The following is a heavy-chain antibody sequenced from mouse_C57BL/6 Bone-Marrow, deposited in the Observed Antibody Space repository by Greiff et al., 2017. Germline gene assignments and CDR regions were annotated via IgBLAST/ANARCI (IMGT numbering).Heavy chain of an antibody. Sequence: EVKLVESGGGLVKPGGSLKLSCAASGFTFSDYGMHWVRQAPEKGLEWVAYISSGSSTIYYADTVKGRFTSSRDNAKNTLFLQMTSLRSEDTAMYYCEGPREAMDYWGQGTSVTVAS. V-gene: IGHV5-17*01. CDR3: EGPREAMDY. J-gene: IGHJ4*01. CDR1: GFTFSDYG. CDR2: ISSGSSTI.